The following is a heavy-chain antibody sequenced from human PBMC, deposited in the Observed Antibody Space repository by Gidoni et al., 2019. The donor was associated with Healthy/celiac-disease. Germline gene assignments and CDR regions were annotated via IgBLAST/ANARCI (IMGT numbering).Heavy chain of an antibody. CDR3: AKADGQSIAGSSVWFDY. CDR1: GFTFDDYA. Sequence: EVQLVESGGGLVQPGRSLRLSCAASGFTFDDYAMHWVRQAPGKGLEWVSGISWNSGSIGYADSVKGRFTISRDNAKNSLYLQMNSLRAEDTALYYCAKADGQSIAGSSVWFDYWGQGTLVTVSS. J-gene: IGHJ4*02. D-gene: IGHD6-6*01. V-gene: IGHV3-9*01. CDR2: ISWNSGSI.